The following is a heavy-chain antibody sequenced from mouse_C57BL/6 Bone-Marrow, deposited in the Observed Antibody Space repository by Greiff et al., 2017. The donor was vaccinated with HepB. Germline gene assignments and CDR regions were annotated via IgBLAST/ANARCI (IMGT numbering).Heavy chain of an antibody. CDR2: IYPGDGDT. CDR3: ARPPSTMVTTDGLWFAY. Sequence: QVQLKESGPELVKPGASVKISCKASGYAFSSSWMNWVKQRPGKGLEWIGRIYPGDGDTNYNGKFKGKATLTADKSSSTAYMQLSSLTSEDSAVYFCARPPSTMVTTDGLWFAYWGQGTLVTVSA. J-gene: IGHJ3*01. V-gene: IGHV1-82*01. D-gene: IGHD2-2*01. CDR1: GYAFSSSW.